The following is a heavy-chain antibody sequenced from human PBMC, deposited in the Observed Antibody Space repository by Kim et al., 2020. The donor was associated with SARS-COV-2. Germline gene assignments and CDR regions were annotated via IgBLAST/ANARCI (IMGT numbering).Heavy chain of an antibody. J-gene: IGHJ4*02. D-gene: IGHD3-10*01. V-gene: IGHV4-31*03. CDR2: IYYSGST. CDR3: ARVVVRGVEGPTFDY. Sequence: SETLSLTCTVSGGSISSGGYYWSWIRQHPGKGLEWIGYIYYSGSTYYNPSLKSRVTISVDTSKNQFSLKLSSVTAADTAVYYCARVVVRGVEGPTFDYWGQGTLVTVSS. CDR1: GGSISSGGYY.